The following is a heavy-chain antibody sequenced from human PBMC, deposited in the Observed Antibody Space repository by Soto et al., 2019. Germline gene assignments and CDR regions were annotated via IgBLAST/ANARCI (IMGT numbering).Heavy chain of an antibody. CDR3: HGYGY. CDR2: IYPGDTT. V-gene: IGHV3-53*01. CDR1: GFTVSSTNY. D-gene: IGHD5-12*01. J-gene: IGHJ4*02. Sequence: EVQLVESGGGLIQPGGSLRLSCVVSGFTVSSTNYMIWVRQAPGKGLEWVSVIYPGDTTFYADSVKGRFTISRDNSKNTLYLQMNSLIAEDTAVYYCHGYGYWGQGTLVTVSS.